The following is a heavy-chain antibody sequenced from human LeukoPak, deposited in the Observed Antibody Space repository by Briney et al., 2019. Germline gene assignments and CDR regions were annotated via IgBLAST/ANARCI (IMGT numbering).Heavy chain of an antibody. CDR2: ISAYNGNT. J-gene: IGHJ6*02. CDR3: ARASTPTLPCSGGSCYRDYYCYGMDV. D-gene: IGHD2-15*01. Sequence: ASVKVSCKASGYTFTSYGISWVRQAPGQGLEWMGWISAYNGNTTYAQKLQGRVTMTTDTSTSTAYMELRSLRSDDTAVYYCARASTPTLPCSGGSCYRDYYCYGMDVWGQGTTVTVSS. V-gene: IGHV1-18*01. CDR1: GYTFTSYG.